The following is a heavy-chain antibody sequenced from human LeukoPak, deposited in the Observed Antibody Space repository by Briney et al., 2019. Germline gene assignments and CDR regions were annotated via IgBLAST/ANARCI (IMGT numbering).Heavy chain of an antibody. J-gene: IGHJ4*02. CDR3: AKLPVGATSYFDY. CDR2: ISYDGSNK. Sequence: PGGSLILSCAASGFTFSSYAMHWVRQAPGKGLEWVAVISYDGSNKYYADSVKGRFTISRDNSKNTLYLQMNSLRAEDTAVYYCAKLPVGATSYFDYWGQGTLVTVSS. D-gene: IGHD1-26*01. V-gene: IGHV3-30-3*02. CDR1: GFTFSSYA.